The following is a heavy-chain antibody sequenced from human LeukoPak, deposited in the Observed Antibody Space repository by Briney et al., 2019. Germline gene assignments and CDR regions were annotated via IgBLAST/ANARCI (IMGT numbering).Heavy chain of an antibody. CDR2: INPNSGGT. V-gene: IGHV1-2*02. CDR1: GYTFTGYY. J-gene: IGHJ4*02. CDR3: ASSLAGLSVAGSSCDY. D-gene: IGHD6-19*01. Sequence: EASVKVSCKASGYTFTGYYMHWVRQAPGQGLEWMGWINPNSGGTNYAQKFQGRVTMTRDTSISTAYMELSRLRSDDTAVYYCASSLAGLSVAGSSCDYWGQGTLVTVSS.